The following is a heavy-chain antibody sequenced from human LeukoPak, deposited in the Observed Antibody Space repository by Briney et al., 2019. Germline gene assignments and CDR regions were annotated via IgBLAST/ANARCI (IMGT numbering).Heavy chain of an antibody. D-gene: IGHD3-22*01. CDR3: ARLITLDSSALDY. Sequence: SETLSLTCTVSGGSISSYYWSWIRQPPGKGLEWIGYIYYSGSTNYNPSLKSRVTISVDTSKNQFSLKLSSVTAADTAVYYCARLITLDSSALDYWGQGTLVTVSS. CDR2: IYYSGST. CDR1: GGSISSYY. V-gene: IGHV4-59*08. J-gene: IGHJ4*02.